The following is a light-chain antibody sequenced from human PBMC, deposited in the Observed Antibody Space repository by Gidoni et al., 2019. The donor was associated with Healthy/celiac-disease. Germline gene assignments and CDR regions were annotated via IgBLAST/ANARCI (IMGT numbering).Light chain of an antibody. Sequence: DIVMTQSPDSLAVSLGERAPINCKSSQSVLYSSNNKNYLAWYQQKPGQPPKLLIYWASTRESGVPDRFSGGGSGTDFTLTISSLQAEDVAVYYCQQYYSTLMYTFGQGTKLEIK. V-gene: IGKV4-1*01. CDR2: WAS. J-gene: IGKJ2*01. CDR3: QQYYSTLMYT. CDR1: QSVLYSSNNKNY.